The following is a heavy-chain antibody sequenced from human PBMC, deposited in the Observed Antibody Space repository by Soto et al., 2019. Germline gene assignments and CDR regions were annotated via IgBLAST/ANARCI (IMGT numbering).Heavy chain of an antibody. CDR1: GGAIDSSNW. V-gene: IGHV4-4*01. J-gene: IGHJ5*02. CDR2: IHHTGTT. D-gene: IGHD4-17*01. Sequence: QLQLQESGPGLVKPSGTLSLTCTVSGGAIDSSNWWTWVRQFPGKGLQWVGEIHHTGTTNYNPSLLRRINVSIDKSKTQFSTDLLSVTAADTASYCCARGRRTLLTTRVSFAPWGPGILVTVSS. CDR3: ARGRRTLLTTRVSFAP.